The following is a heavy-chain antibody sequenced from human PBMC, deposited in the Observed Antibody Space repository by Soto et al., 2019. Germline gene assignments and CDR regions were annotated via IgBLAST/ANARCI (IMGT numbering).Heavy chain of an antibody. J-gene: IGHJ3*02. V-gene: IGHV5-51*01. CDR1: GYSFTSYW. D-gene: IGHD2-21*02. Sequence: GESLKISCKGSGYSFTSYWIGWVRQMPGKGLEWMGIIYPGDSDTRYSPSFQGQVTISADKSISTAYLQWSSLKASDTAMYYCARKDGAYCGGDCYSIVAFDIWGQGTMVTVSS. CDR2: IYPGDSDT. CDR3: ARKDGAYCGGDCYSIVAFDI.